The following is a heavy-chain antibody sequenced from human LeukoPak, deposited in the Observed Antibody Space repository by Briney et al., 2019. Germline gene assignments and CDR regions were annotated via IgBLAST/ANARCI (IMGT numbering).Heavy chain of an antibody. CDR2: ISGSGGST. J-gene: IGHJ4*02. CDR3: AKDSSPDSSGYFPRRAYFDY. V-gene: IGHV3-23*01. Sequence: GGSLRLSCAASGFTFSSYAMSWVRQAPGKGLEWVSAISGSGGSTYYADSVKGGFTISRDNSKNTLYLQMNSLRAEDTAVYYCAKDSSPDSSGYFPRRAYFDYWGQGTLVTVSS. D-gene: IGHD3-22*01. CDR1: GFTFSSYA.